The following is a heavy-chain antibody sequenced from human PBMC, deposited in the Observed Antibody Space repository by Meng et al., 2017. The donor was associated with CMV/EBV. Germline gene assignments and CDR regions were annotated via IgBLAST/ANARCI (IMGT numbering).Heavy chain of an antibody. V-gene: IGHV3-21*01. CDR1: GITFSIYS. J-gene: IGHJ3*02. CDR3: ARGAHDYGDPVYAFDM. Sequence: GESLKISCAGSGITFSIYSMNWLRQAPGRGLEWVSSISSSSTYIYYADSVKGRFTISRDNARNSLYLQMSSPKAEDTAVYYCARGAHDYGDPVYAFDMWGQGTMVTVSS. CDR2: ISSSSTYI. D-gene: IGHD4-17*01.